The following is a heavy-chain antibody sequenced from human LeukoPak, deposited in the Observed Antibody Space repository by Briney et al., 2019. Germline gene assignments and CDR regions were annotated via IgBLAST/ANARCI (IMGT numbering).Heavy chain of an antibody. CDR1: VFTFISYW. J-gene: IGHJ4*02. D-gene: IGHD6-19*01. Sequence: GGSLRLSRVDSVFTFISYWMNWVRQAPGKGGERVAHIKQVGSEKDYVDSVKGRFPISRDNAKNSLYLQINSLRAEDTAVYYCARVSSLAVAGFFDYWGQGILVTVSS. CDR3: ARVSSLAVAGFFDY. V-gene: IGHV3-7*01. CDR2: IKQVGSEK.